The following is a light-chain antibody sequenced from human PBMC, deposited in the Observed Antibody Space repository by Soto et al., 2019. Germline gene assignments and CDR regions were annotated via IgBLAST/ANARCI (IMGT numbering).Light chain of an antibody. CDR1: QVITND. V-gene: IGKV1-39*01. Sequence: DIQMTQSPSALSASVVDRFTITCQASQVITNDLGWYQQKPGKAPKLLIYAASSLQSGVPSRFSGSGSGTDFTLTISSLQPEDFATYYCQQSYSTLGTFGPGTKVDIK. J-gene: IGKJ3*01. CDR2: AAS. CDR3: QQSYSTLGT.